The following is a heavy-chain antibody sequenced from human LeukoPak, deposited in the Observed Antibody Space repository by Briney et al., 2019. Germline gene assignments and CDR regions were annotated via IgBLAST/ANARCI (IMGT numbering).Heavy chain of an antibody. CDR2: IWNDGGNK. J-gene: IGHJ4*02. Sequence: GGSLRLSCAASGFTFSSYGMHWVRQAPGKGLEWVAVIWNDGGNKHYLDSVKGRFTISRDNSKNTLYLQMDSLRAEDTAVYYCARGNGHMFGYSDNWGQGTLVTVS. CDR1: GFTFSSYG. D-gene: IGHD3-3*02. V-gene: IGHV3-33*01. CDR3: ARGNGHMFGYSDN.